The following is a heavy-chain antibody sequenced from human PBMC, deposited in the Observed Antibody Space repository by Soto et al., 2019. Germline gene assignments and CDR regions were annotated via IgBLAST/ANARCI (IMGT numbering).Heavy chain of an antibody. D-gene: IGHD6-13*01. J-gene: IGHJ5*02. CDR1: GGSISSGGYY. CDR2: IYYSGST. V-gene: IGHV4-31*03. Sequence: SETLSLTCTVSGGSISSGGYYWSWIRQHPGKGLEWIGYIYYSGSTYYNPSLKSRVTISVDTSKNQFSLKLSPVTAADTAVYYCARWGRQQLVHEWFDPWGQGTLVTVSS. CDR3: ARWGRQQLVHEWFDP.